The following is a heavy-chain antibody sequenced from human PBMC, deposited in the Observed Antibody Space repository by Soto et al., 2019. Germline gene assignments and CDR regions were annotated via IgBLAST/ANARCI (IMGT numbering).Heavy chain of an antibody. Sequence: VQLVQSGAEVTKPGASVKVSCKASGYTFTGYYMHWVRQAPGQGLEWMGWINPNSGGTNYAQKFQGWVTMTSDTSISTAYMELSRLRSDDTAVYYCARGSAAGYYYYGMDVWGQGTTVTVSS. CDR3: ARGSAAGYYYYGMDV. CDR1: GYTFTGYY. V-gene: IGHV1-2*04. CDR2: INPNSGGT. D-gene: IGHD6-13*01. J-gene: IGHJ6*02.